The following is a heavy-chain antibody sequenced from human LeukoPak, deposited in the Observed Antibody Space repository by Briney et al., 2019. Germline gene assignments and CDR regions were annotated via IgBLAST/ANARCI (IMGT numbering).Heavy chain of an antibody. Sequence: ASVKVSCKASGYTFTGYYMHWVRQAPGQGLEWMGWINPNSGGTNYAQKFQGRVTMTRDTSISTAYMELSRLRSGDTAVYYCARGGIRDTVMVSYYWGQRNLVTVSS. CDR2: INPNSGGT. V-gene: IGHV1-2*02. CDR3: ARGGIRDTVMVSYY. D-gene: IGHD5-18*01. CDR1: GYTFTGYY. J-gene: IGHJ4*02.